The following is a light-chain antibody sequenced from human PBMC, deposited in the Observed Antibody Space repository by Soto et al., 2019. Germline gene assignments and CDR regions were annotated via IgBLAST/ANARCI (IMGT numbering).Light chain of an antibody. CDR2: EVS. V-gene: IGLV2-14*01. CDR3: SSYTSSGTHWV. Sequence: QSVLTQPASVSGSPGQSITISCTGSSSDIGTYNYLSWYQQHPGKAPKLMTYEVSDRPSGISNRFSGSKSGNTASLTISGLQAEDEADYYCSSYTSSGTHWVFGGGTKLTVL. J-gene: IGLJ3*02. CDR1: SSDIGTYNY.